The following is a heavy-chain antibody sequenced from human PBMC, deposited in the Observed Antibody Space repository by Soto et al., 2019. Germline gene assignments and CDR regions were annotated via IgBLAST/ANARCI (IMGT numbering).Heavy chain of an antibody. V-gene: IGHV3-48*02. CDR3: VRDSAWDFDL. CDR1: GFTFSTYN. J-gene: IGHJ4*02. CDR2: MSTTNAI. D-gene: IGHD1-26*01. Sequence: GGSLRLSCAASGFTFSTYNMNWVRQAPGKGLEWVSYMSTTNAIYYADSVRGRFTISRDNAKNLLDLQMNSLGEEDTAVYYCVRDSAWDFDLWGQGTLLTVSS.